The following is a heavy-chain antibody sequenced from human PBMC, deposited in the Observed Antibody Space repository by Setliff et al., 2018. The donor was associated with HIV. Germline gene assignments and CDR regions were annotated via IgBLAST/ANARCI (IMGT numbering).Heavy chain of an antibody. CDR2: INHSEDT. CDR1: GGSFSGHQ. V-gene: IGHV4-34*01. CDR3: ARRRLNGGFNL. Sequence: PSETLSLTCAVYGGSFSGHQWSWIRQPPGKGLEWIGEINHSEDTNYNSFLKSRGTISLDMSKNQFSLKLSSVTAADTAVYYCARRRLNGGFNLWGQGTLVTVSS. J-gene: IGHJ5*02. D-gene: IGHD7-27*01.